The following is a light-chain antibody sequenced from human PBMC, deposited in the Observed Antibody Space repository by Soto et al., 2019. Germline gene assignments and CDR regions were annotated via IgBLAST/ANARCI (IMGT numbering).Light chain of an antibody. CDR1: QSVSTF. CDR2: DAS. CDR3: HQRSNWPPLT. J-gene: IGKJ4*01. Sequence: EIVLTQSPATLSLSPGERATLSCRASQSVSTFLAWYQQRPGQPPRLVIYDASRRATGIPSRFSGSGSGTDFTLTISSLEPEDCAIYYCHQRSNWPPLTFGGGTKVEIK. V-gene: IGKV3-11*01.